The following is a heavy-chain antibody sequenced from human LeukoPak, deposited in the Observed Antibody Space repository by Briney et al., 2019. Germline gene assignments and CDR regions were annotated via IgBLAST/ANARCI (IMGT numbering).Heavy chain of an antibody. CDR3: AGDSHSSNWYDH. CDR2: IYNDGNT. CDR1: GFTVSSIY. D-gene: IGHD6-13*01. V-gene: IGHV3-53*01. Sequence: GGSLRLSCAVSGFTVSSIYMSWVRQAPGKGLEWVSFIYNDGNTYYADSMKGRFSISRDSSRNTLYLQMNSLRVEDTAVYYCAGDSHSSNWYDHWGQGTLVTVSS. J-gene: IGHJ5*02.